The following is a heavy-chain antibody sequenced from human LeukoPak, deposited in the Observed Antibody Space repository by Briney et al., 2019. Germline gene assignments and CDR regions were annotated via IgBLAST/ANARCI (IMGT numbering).Heavy chain of an antibody. V-gene: IGHV3-15*07. Sequence: GGSLRLSCAASGFAFSGAYMNWVRQAPGKGLEWVGLIKNKHEHQATDYAAPVRERFIITRDDSSSTLFLQMNSLKTEDTAVYYCVTDANRILGARGTGYWGQGILVTVSS. CDR3: VTDANRILGARGTGY. J-gene: IGHJ4*02. CDR2: IKNKHEHQAT. D-gene: IGHD1-26*01. CDR1: GFAFSGAY.